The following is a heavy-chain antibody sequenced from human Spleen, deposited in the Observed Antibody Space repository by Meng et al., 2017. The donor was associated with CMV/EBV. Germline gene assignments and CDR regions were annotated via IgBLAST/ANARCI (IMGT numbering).Heavy chain of an antibody. Sequence: ASVKVSCKASGYTFTAHYFHWVRQAPGQGLEWMGWINPNSGGTNYAQKFQGRVTMTRDTSISTAYMELSRLRSDDTAVYYCARGGGVRGNYYYYGMDVWGQGTTVTVSS. CDR1: GYTFTAHY. CDR3: ARGGGVRGNYYYYGMDV. CDR2: INPNSGGT. V-gene: IGHV1-2*02. J-gene: IGHJ6*02. D-gene: IGHD3-10*01.